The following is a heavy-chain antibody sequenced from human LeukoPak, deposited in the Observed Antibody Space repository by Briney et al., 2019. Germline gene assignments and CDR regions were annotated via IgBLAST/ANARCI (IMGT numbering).Heavy chain of an antibody. CDR1: GGSFSGYY. Sequence: PSETLSLTCAVYGGSFSGYYWSWIRQPPGKGLEWIGEINHSGSTNYNPSLKSRVTISVDTSKNQFSLKLSSVTAADTAVYYCARGTLYSGWSYYFDYWGQGSQVTVSS. J-gene: IGHJ4*02. CDR3: ARGTLYSGWSYYFDY. D-gene: IGHD6-19*01. V-gene: IGHV4-34*01. CDR2: INHSGST.